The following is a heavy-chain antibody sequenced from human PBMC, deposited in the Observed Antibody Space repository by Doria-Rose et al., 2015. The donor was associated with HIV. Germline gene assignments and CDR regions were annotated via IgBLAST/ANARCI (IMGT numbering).Heavy chain of an antibody. CDR2: IVSDDER. V-gene: IGHV2-26*01. J-gene: IGHJ4*02. Sequence: QESGPVPVKPTETLTLTCTVSGVSLSSPGMGVGWIRQPPGKALEWLSDIVSDDERYYNTSLKSRLTISRGTSKSQVVLTMTDMDPVDTATYYCARIKSSRWYHKYNFDFWGQGTLVIVSA. D-gene: IGHD6-13*01. CDR1: GVSLSSPGMG. CDR3: ARIKSSRWYHKYNFDF.